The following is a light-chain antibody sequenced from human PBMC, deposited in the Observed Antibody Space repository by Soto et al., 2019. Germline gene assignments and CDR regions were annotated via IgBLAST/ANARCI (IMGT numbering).Light chain of an antibody. CDR2: WAS. V-gene: IGKV4-1*01. CDR1: QSILDSSTEKNF. J-gene: IGKJ1*01. Sequence: DIVMTQSPDSLAVSLGERATINCKSSQSILDSSTEKNFLTWYQQKPGQPPKLLIYWASTRESGVPDRFSGSGSGTDFTLTISSLQAEDVAVYYCHQYYSSPWTFGQGTKVEIK. CDR3: HQYYSSPWT.